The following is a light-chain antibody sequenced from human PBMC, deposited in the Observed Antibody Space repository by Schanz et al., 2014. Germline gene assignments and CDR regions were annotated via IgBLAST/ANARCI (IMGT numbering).Light chain of an antibody. CDR2: DAS. V-gene: IGKV3-20*01. J-gene: IGKJ1*01. CDR1: QSVSNSY. Sequence: ENVLTQSPGTLSLSPGERATLSCRASQSVSNSYLTWYQQKPGQAPRLLIYDASTRATGIPDRFSGSGSGTDFTLTISRLEPEDFAVYYCQQYGSSFGTFGQGTEVEIK. CDR3: QQYGSSFGT.